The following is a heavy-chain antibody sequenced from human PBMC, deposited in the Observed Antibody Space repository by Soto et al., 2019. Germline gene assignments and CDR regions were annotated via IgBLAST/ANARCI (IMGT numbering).Heavy chain of an antibody. V-gene: IGHV3-30*18. J-gene: IGHJ6*02. D-gene: IGHD4-17*01. Sequence: TFSSYGMHWVRQAPGKGLEWVAVISYDGSNKYYADSVKGRFTISRDNSKNTLYLQMNSLRAEDTAVYYCAKDRYGDYVYYYYYYGMDVWGQGTTVTVSS. CDR2: ISYDGSNK. CDR3: AKDRYGDYVYYYYYYGMDV. CDR1: TFSSYG.